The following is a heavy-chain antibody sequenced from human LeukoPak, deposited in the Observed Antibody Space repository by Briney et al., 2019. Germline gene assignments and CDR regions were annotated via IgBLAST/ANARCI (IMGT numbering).Heavy chain of an antibody. CDR2: MNPNSGNT. Sequence: ASVKVSCKASGYTFTSYDINWVRQATGQGLEWMGWMNPNSGNTGYAQKFQGRVTITRNTSISTAYMELSSLRSEDTAVYYCARALRVEQAFDYWGQGTLVTVSS. V-gene: IGHV1-8*03. CDR1: GYTFTSYD. CDR3: ARALRVEQAFDY. J-gene: IGHJ4*02. D-gene: IGHD6-13*01.